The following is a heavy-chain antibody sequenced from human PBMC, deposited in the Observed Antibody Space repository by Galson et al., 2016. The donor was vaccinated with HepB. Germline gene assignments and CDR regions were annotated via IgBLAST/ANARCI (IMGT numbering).Heavy chain of an antibody. J-gene: IGHJ6*02. V-gene: IGHV3-48*02. CDR2: ISSGSTII. D-gene: IGHD2-21*01. CDR1: GFNFSSYN. Sequence: SLRLSCAAAGFNFSSYNMNWVRQAPGKGLEWVSYISSGSTIIYYADSVKGRFTISRDNAKNSLYVQMNSPRDEDTAVYYCARESDDPLGYFYSGMDVWGLGTTVTVSS. CDR3: ARESDDPLGYFYSGMDV.